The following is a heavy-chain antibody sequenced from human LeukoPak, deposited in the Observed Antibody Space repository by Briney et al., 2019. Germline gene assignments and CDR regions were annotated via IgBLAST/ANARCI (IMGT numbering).Heavy chain of an antibody. V-gene: IGHV1-46*01. J-gene: IGHJ4*02. Sequence: ASVTGSYRAAGYTFTSYDMHWVRQTPGQGLEWMGIINPSGGSTSYAQKFQGRVTMTRDMSTSTVYMELSSLRSEDTAVYYCARGLGYSYGTFDYWGQGTLVTVSS. CDR3: ARGLGYSYGTFDY. CDR1: GYTFTSYD. CDR2: INPSGGST. D-gene: IGHD5-18*01.